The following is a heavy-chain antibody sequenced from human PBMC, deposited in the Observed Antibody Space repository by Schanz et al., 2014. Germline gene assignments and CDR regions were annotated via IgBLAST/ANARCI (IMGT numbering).Heavy chain of an antibody. J-gene: IGHJ3*02. CDR1: GFTFSDYY. D-gene: IGHD2-15*01. V-gene: IGHV3-11*06. Sequence: QVQLVESGGGLVKPGGSLRLSCAASGFTFSDYYMNWVRQAPGKGLEWVSSISSSSTYIYYTDSLKGRFTISRDNAKNSLYLQMNSLRAEDTAMYYCARVLRGVLPATLGDAFDIWGQGTMVTVSS. CDR2: ISSSSTYI. CDR3: ARVLRGVLPATLGDAFDI.